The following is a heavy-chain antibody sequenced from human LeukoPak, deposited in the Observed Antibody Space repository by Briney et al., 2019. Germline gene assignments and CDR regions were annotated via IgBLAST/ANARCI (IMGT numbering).Heavy chain of an antibody. CDR2: IGISSGNT. D-gene: IGHD1-26*01. CDR3: ARARMVGGTTYYFAY. CDR1: GFTFSDYS. Sequence: GGSLRLSCAASGFTFSDYSMNWVRQAPGKGLEWISWIGISSGNTKYADSVKGRFTISGDNAKNSLYLQMNSLRVEDTAVYYCARARMVGGTTYYFAYWGQGTLVTVSS. V-gene: IGHV3-48*04. J-gene: IGHJ4*02.